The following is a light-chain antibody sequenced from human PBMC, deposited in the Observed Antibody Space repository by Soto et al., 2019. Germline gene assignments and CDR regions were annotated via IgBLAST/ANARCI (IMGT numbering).Light chain of an antibody. Sequence: DIQLTQSPSSVSASVGDRVTITCRASQRISSWLAWYQQKLGKAPNLLIYDASTLQSGVPSRFSGSGSGTDFTLTSSSLQPEDFATYYCQQSYSTPRTFGQGTKV. CDR3: QQSYSTPRT. J-gene: IGKJ1*01. V-gene: IGKV1-12*01. CDR1: QRISSW. CDR2: DAS.